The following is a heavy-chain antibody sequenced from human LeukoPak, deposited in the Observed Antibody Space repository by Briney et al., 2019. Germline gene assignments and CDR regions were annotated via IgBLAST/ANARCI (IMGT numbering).Heavy chain of an antibody. V-gene: IGHV4-61*05. Sequence: SETLSLTCTVSGGSISSSSYYWSWIRQPPGKGLEWIGYIYYSGSTNYNPSLKSRVTISVDTSKNQFSLKLSSVTAADTAVYYCARQGQQLVRGDAFDIWGQGTMVTVSS. CDR2: IYYSGST. J-gene: IGHJ3*02. D-gene: IGHD6-13*01. CDR3: ARQGQQLVRGDAFDI. CDR1: GGSISSSSYY.